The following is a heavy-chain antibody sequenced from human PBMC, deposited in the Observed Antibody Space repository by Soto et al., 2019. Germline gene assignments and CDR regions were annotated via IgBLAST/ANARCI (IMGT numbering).Heavy chain of an antibody. CDR1: GYTFTSYD. J-gene: IGHJ4*02. Sequence: QVQLVQSGAEVKKPGASVKVSCKASGYTFTSYDINWVRQATGQGLEWMGWMNPNSGNTGNAQKLQGRVTMTRNTSISRAYMEVSSLRSEDTAVYYCARERSSGWYVDYWGQGTLVTVSS. CDR2: MNPNSGNT. D-gene: IGHD6-19*01. V-gene: IGHV1-8*01. CDR3: ARERSSGWYVDY.